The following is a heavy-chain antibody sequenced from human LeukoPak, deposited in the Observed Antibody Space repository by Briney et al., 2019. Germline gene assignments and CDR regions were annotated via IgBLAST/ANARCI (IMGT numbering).Heavy chain of an antibody. CDR1: GGSISSGSYY. CDR3: ARGHKYYYGMDV. J-gene: IGHJ6*02. CDR2: IYTSGST. D-gene: IGHD2-21*01. Sequence: TLSLTCTVSGGSISSGSYYWSWIRQPAGKGLEWIGRIYTSGSTNYNPSLKSRVTISVDTSKNQFSLKLSSVTAADTAVYYCARGHKYYYGMDVWGQGTTVTVSS. V-gene: IGHV4-61*02.